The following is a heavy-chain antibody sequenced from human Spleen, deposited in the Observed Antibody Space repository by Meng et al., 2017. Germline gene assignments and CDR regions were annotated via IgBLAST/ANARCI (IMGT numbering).Heavy chain of an antibody. CDR2: IYYSGST. D-gene: IGHD3-10*01. J-gene: IGHJ2*01. CDR1: GGSISSGGYY. CDR3: ARDRTYYYGSGDWYFDL. Sequence: QVQLQDSGPGLGKASPTLSLPCTVSGGSISSGGYYWSWIRQHPGKGLEWIGYIYYSGSTYYNPSLKSRVTISVDTSKNQFSLKLSSVTAADTAVYYCARDRTYYYGSGDWYFDLWGRGTLVTVSS. V-gene: IGHV4-31*03.